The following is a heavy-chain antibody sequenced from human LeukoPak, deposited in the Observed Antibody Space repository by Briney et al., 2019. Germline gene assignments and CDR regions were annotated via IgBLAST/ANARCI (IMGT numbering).Heavy chain of an antibody. Sequence: ASVKVSCKASGYTFTNYDINWVRQATGQGLEWIGWMNPNSGTTGYAQKFLGRVTITRNTSISTTYMELSSLRSEDTAVYYCARGMNYYDSSGSRGDYWGQGTLVTVSS. CDR2: MNPNSGTT. D-gene: IGHD3-22*01. CDR1: GYTFTNYD. V-gene: IGHV1-8*03. J-gene: IGHJ4*02. CDR3: ARGMNYYDSSGSRGDY.